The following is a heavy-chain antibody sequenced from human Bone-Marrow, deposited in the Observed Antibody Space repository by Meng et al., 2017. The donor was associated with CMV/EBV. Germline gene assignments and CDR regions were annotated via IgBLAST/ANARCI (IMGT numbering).Heavy chain of an antibody. CDR3: ARVAGRVTRYYFDY. CDR1: GYTFTGYY. D-gene: IGHD4-17*01. J-gene: IGHJ4*02. CDR2: INPNSGGT. V-gene: IGHV1-2*02. Sequence: ASVKVSCKASGYTFTGYYMHWVRQAPGQGLEWMGWINPNSGGTNYAQKFQGRVTMTRDTSISTAYMELSRLRSDDTAVYYCARVAGRVTRYYFDYWGQGNLVTVSS.